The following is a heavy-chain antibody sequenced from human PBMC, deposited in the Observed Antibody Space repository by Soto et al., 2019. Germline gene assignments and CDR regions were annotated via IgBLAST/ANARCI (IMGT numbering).Heavy chain of an antibody. CDR1: GYIFTSYV. V-gene: IGHV1-18*01. J-gene: IGHJ5*02. CDR3: ARGLSIDYNWFDP. CDR2: ISVYNGHT. Sequence: QVQLVQSGPGVKNPGASVKVSCQASGYIFTSYVISWVRQAPGQGLEWMVWISVYNGHTNYAQTLQVRVTITTDAATSTASMDLRSRRSDDTAVEYCARGLSIDYNWFDPWGKGTQVTVSS.